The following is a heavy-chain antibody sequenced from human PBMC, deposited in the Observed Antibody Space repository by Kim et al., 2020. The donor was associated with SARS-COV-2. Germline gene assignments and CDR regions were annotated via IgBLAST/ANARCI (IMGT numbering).Heavy chain of an antibody. CDR2: IWYDGSNK. Sequence: GGSLRLSCAASGFTFSSYGMHWVRQAPGKGLEWVAVIWYDGSNKYYADSVKGRFTISRDNSKNTLYLQMNSLRAEDTAVYYCARDHTIAVAAPFDYWGQGTLVTVSS. CDR3: ARDHTIAVAAPFDY. D-gene: IGHD6-19*01. V-gene: IGHV3-33*01. CDR1: GFTFSSYG. J-gene: IGHJ4*02.